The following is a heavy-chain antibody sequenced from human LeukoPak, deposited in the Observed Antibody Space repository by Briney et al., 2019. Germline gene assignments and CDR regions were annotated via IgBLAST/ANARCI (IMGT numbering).Heavy chain of an antibody. D-gene: IGHD6-19*01. J-gene: IGHJ4*02. CDR1: GGSFSGYY. CDR3: ARGLLYSSGWSAGDY. Sequence: PSETLSLTCAVYGGSFSGYYWSWIRQPPGKGLEWIGEINHSGSTNYNPSLKSRVTISVDTSKNQFSLKLSSVTAADTAVYYCARGLLYSSGWSAGDYCGQGTLVTVSS. CDR2: INHSGST. V-gene: IGHV4-34*01.